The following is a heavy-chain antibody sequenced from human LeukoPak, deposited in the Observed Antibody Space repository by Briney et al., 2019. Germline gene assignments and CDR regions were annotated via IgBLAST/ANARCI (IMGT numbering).Heavy chain of an antibody. J-gene: IGHJ4*02. V-gene: IGHV3-23*01. CDR1: GFTFSNAW. CDR3: AKHEPGGVIVPFDF. D-gene: IGHD3-16*02. Sequence: GGSLRLSCAASGFTFSNAWMSWVRQAPGKGLEWVSGISGSGGSTYHADSVKGRFTISRDNSKDTLFLQMNSLRAEDTAVYYCAKHEPGGVIVPFDFWGQGTLVTVSS. CDR2: ISGSGGST.